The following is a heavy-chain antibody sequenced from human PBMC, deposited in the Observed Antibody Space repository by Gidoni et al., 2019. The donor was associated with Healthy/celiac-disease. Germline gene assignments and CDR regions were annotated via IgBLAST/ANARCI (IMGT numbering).Heavy chain of an antibody. Sequence: QVQLVESGGGVVQPGRSLRLSCAASGFTFSSYGLHGFRQDPGKGLGWVAVISNDGSNKYYADSVKGRFTISRDNSKNTLYLQMNSLRAEDTAVYYCAKASPKDDYVWGSYRYSLGYYFDYWGQGTLVTVSS. CDR3: AKASPKDDYVWGSYRYSLGYYFDY. J-gene: IGHJ4*02. D-gene: IGHD3-16*02. CDR2: ISNDGSNK. V-gene: IGHV3-30*18. CDR1: GFTFSSYG.